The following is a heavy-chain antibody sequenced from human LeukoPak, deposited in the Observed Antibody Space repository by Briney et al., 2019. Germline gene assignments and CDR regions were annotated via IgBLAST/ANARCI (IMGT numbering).Heavy chain of an antibody. Sequence: GGSLRLSCAVSGFSVSSSSMNWVRQAPGKGLEWVSIFYSGGSVLFADSVKGRFTISRDNSKNTLYLQMNSLRAEDTAVYYCAQGKIWSGSPFDYWGQGTLVTVSS. CDR2: FYSGGSV. CDR1: GFSVSSSS. CDR3: AQGKIWSGSPFDY. J-gene: IGHJ4*02. V-gene: IGHV3-53*01. D-gene: IGHD3-3*01.